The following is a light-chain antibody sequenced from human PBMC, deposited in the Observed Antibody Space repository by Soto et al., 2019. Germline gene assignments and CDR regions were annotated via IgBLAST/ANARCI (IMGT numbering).Light chain of an antibody. CDR3: SSYTSSSPCVV. CDR1: SSDVGGYNY. V-gene: IGLV2-14*01. J-gene: IGLJ2*01. CDR2: DVS. Sequence: SALTQPASVSGSPGQSITISCTGTSSDVGGYNYVSWYQQHPGKAPKLMIYDVSNRPSGVSNRFSGSKSGNTASLTISGLQAEDEADYYCSSYTSSSPCVVFGGGTKLTVL.